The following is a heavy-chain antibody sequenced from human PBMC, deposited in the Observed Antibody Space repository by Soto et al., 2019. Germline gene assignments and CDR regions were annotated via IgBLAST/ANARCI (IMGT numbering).Heavy chain of an antibody. CDR3: ARDPYYYGSGSYYFDY. CDR1: GFTFSNYG. Sequence: PGGSLRLSCAASGFTFSNYGMHWVRQAPGKGLEWVAAIWYDGTSKYYADSVKGRFTISRDNSKNTLFLQMNSLRAEDTAVYYCARDPYYYGSGSYYFDYWGQGTLVTVSS. V-gene: IGHV3-33*01. CDR2: IWYDGTSK. D-gene: IGHD3-10*01. J-gene: IGHJ4*02.